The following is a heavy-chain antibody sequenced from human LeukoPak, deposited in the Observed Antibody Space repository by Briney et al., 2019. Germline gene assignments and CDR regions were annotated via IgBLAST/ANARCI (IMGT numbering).Heavy chain of an antibody. CDR2: ISSSSSTI. CDR3: AKGYYGSGSYGWFDY. Sequence: GGSLRLSCAASGFAFSSYSMLWVRQAPGKGLEWVSYISSSSSTIYYADSVKGRFTISRDNAKNSLFLHMNSLRAEDTAVYSCAKGYYGSGSYGWFDYWGQGTLVTVSS. J-gene: IGHJ4*02. V-gene: IGHV3-48*01. D-gene: IGHD3-10*01. CDR1: GFAFSSYS.